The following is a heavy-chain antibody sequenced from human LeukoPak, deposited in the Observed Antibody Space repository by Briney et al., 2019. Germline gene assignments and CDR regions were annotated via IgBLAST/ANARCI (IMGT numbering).Heavy chain of an antibody. V-gene: IGHV3-23*01. CDR2: ISADGGGT. CDR3: AKSIAAAGTGGY. Sequence: GGSLRFSCAASGFTVSSNYMSWVRQAPGKGLEWVSAISADGGGTYYADSVKGRFTISRDNSKNTLYLQMNSLRDEDTAVYYCAKSIAAAGTGGYWGQGTLVTVSS. J-gene: IGHJ4*02. CDR1: GFTVSSNY. D-gene: IGHD6-13*01.